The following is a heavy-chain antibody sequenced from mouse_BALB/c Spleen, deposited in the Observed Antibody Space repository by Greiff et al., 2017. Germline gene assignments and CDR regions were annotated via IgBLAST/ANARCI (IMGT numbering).Heavy chain of an antibody. V-gene: IGHV5-17*02. CDR1: GFTFSSFG. Sequence: EVHLVESGGGLVQPGGSRKLSCAASGFTFSSFGMHWVRQAPEKGLEWVAYISSGSSTIYYADTVKGRFTISRDNPKNTLFLQMTSLRSEDTAMYYCARSYYYGSSYGIYAMDYWGQGTSVTVSS. CDR2: ISSGSSTI. CDR3: ARSYYYGSSYGIYAMDY. J-gene: IGHJ4*01. D-gene: IGHD1-1*01.